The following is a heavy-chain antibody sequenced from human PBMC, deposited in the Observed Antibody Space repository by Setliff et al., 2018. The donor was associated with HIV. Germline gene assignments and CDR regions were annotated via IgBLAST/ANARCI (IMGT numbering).Heavy chain of an antibody. CDR1: GFTFSSYS. V-gene: IGHV3-21*01. CDR2: ISSSSSYT. D-gene: IGHD1-26*01. Sequence: ETLSLSCAASGFTFSSYSMNWVRQAPGKGLEWVSYISSSSSYTHYADSVKGRFTISRDNDKNSLYLQMNSLRAEDTAVYYCARDRYSGSSTDYWGQGTLVTVSS. CDR3: ARDRYSGSSTDY. J-gene: IGHJ4*02.